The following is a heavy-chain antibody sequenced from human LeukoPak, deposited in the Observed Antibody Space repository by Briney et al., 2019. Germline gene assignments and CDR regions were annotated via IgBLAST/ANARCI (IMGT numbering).Heavy chain of an antibody. V-gene: IGHV4-59*08. CDR1: GVSISSFY. D-gene: IGHD5-18*01. Sequence: SETLSLTCFVSGVSISSFYWSWVRQPPGKGLEWIGYVYYGGSTTYNPSLKSRVTISVDTSRRKLFLNLTSVTAADTAVYYCARQGYSSTSDAFDVWGQGTMVTVS. CDR2: VYYGGST. J-gene: IGHJ3*01. CDR3: ARQGYSSTSDAFDV.